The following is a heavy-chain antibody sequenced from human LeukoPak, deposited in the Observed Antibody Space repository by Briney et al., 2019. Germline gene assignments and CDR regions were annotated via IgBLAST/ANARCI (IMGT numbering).Heavy chain of an antibody. V-gene: IGHV3-53*01. CDR2: IYGGGNI. Sequence: GGSLRLSCAASGFSFSSNYMNWVRQAPGKGLEWVSVIYGGGNIYYADSVKGRFTISRDNSKNTLYLQMNSLTAEDTAVYHCAASPPSIAAEWSPWSFDYWGQGPLVTVSS. CDR1: GFSFSSNY. CDR3: AASPPSIAAEWSPWSFDY. D-gene: IGHD6-6*01. J-gene: IGHJ4*02.